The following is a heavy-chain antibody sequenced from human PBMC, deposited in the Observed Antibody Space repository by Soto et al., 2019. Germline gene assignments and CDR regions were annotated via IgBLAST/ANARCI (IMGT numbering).Heavy chain of an antibody. CDR1: GESVGRGTNY. CDR3: ARDRRGRADGFIHYYGMEV. Sequence: QVQLQESGPGLMKPSGTLSLICSVSGESVGRGTNYWSWVRQAPGRGLEWIGYIFDAATAIYNPSFESRVSISLDAAKNQVSLKLTSVTAADTAIYYCARDRRGRADGFIHYYGMEVWGQGTSVTVSS. J-gene: IGHJ6*02. V-gene: IGHV4-61*01. D-gene: IGHD6-13*01. CDR2: IFDAATA.